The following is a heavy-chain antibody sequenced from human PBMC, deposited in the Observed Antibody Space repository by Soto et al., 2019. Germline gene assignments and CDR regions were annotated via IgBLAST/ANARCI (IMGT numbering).Heavy chain of an antibody. CDR3: AKENYDYIWGGYLFDWFDP. J-gene: IGHJ5*02. D-gene: IGHD3-16*01. V-gene: IGHV3-30*18. Sequence: QVQLVESGGGVVQPGRSLRLSCAASGFTFSSYGMHWVRQAPGKGLEWVAVISYDGSNKYYADSVKGRFTISRDNSKNTLYLQMNSLRAEDTAVYYCAKENYDYIWGGYLFDWFDPWGQGTLVTVSS. CDR2: ISYDGSNK. CDR1: GFTFSSYG.